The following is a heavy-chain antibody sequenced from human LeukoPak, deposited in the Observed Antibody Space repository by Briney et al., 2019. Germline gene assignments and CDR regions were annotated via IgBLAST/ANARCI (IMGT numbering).Heavy chain of an antibody. J-gene: IGHJ4*02. CDR1: GFTFSSYS. Sequence: PGGSLRLSCATSGFTFSSYSMNWVRQAPGKGLEWVSYISSSSSTIYSADSVKGRFTISRDNAKNSLYLQMNSLRAEDTAVYYCAHSLVDYWGQGTLVTVSS. D-gene: IGHD5-18*01. V-gene: IGHV3-48*01. CDR2: ISSSSSTI. CDR3: AHSLVDY.